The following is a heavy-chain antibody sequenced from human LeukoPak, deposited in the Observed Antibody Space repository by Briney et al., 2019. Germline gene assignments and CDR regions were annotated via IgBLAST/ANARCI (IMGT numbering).Heavy chain of an antibody. CDR2: IYPRDSNI. V-gene: IGHV5-51*01. CDR3: ARPHYGAAEH. CDR1: GYSFTSYW. J-gene: IGHJ1*01. Sequence: GESLKISCKGSGYSFTSYWIGWVRQMPGKGLEWMGIIYPRDSNIKYSPSFQGQVTISADKSISTAYLQWSSLKASDTAMYFCARPHYGAAEHWGQGTLVTVSS. D-gene: IGHD4-17*01.